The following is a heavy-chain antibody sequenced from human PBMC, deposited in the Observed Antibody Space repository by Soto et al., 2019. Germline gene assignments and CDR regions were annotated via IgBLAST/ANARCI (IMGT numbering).Heavy chain of an antibody. Sequence: PSETLFLTCTVSGGSVSSGSYYWSWIRQPPGKGLEWIGYIYYSGSTNYNPSLKSRVTISVDTSKNQFSLKLSSVTAADTAGYFCSRGRGRRSPGAGTYSTPTFDIWGQGTMVTVSS. V-gene: IGHV4-61*01. J-gene: IGHJ3*02. D-gene: IGHD1-1*01. CDR3: SRGRGRRSPGAGTYSTPTFDI. CDR1: GGSVSSGSYY. CDR2: IYYSGST.